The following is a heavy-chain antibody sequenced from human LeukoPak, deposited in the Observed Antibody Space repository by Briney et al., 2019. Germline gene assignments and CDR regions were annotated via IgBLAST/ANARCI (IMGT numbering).Heavy chain of an antibody. V-gene: IGHV4-34*01. J-gene: IGHJ6*01. CDR1: GGSFSGYY. Sequence: SETLSLTCAVYGGSFSGYYWSWIRQPPGKGLEWIGEINHSGSTNYNPSLKSRVTISVDTSKNQFSLKLSSVTAADTAVYYCARGIVRYYYGSGRAGMDVWGKGPRSPSPQ. CDR2: INHSGST. D-gene: IGHD3-10*01. CDR3: ARGIVRYYYGSGRAGMDV.